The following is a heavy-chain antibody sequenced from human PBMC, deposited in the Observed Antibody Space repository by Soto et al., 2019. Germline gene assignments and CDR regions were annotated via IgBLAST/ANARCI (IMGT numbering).Heavy chain of an antibody. V-gene: IGHV1-69*05. CDR2: IIPIFGDT. CDR1: GGTFSSYA. D-gene: IGHD5-12*01. CDR3: GREGVAPYYYYGMDI. Sequence: SVKVSFTASGGTFSSYAISWVRQAPGQGLEWMGGIIPIFGDTNYAQTFQGRVTMTTDTSTSTAYMELRSLRSDDTAVYYCGREGVAPYYYYGMDIWGQGTPVTVSS. J-gene: IGHJ6*02.